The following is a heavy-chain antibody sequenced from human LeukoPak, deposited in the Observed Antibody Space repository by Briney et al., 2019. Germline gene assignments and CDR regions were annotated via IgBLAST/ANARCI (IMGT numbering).Heavy chain of an antibody. CDR2: IKWDGGGT. V-gene: IGHV3-20*04. CDR1: GFNSDDYG. Sequence: PGGSLRLSCAASGFNSDDYGMSWVRQAPGKGLEWVCDIKWDGGGTAYADSVKGRFFISRDNAKNSLHLEMNSVRADDTALYYCVRMTVYYYYPMDVWGKGTWVTVSS. CDR3: VRMTVYYYYPMDV. J-gene: IGHJ6*03. D-gene: IGHD4-11*01.